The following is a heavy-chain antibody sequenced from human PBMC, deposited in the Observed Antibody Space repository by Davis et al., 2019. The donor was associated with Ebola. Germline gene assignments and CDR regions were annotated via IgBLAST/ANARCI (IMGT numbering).Heavy chain of an antibody. CDR1: GGSFSGYY. J-gene: IGHJ6*02. V-gene: IGHV4-34*01. D-gene: IGHD3-10*01. Sequence: SETLSLTCAVYGGSFSGYYWSWIRQPPGKGLEWIGEINHSGSTNYNPSLKSRVTISVDTSKNQFSLKLSSVTAADTAVYYCARQKWFGPYYYYGMDVWGQGTTVTVSS. CDR3: ARQKWFGPYYYYGMDV. CDR2: INHSGST.